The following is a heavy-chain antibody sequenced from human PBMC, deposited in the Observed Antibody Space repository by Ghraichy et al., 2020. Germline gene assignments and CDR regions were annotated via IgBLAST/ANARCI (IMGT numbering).Heavy chain of an antibody. V-gene: IGHV3-23*01. Sequence: GETTHYADSVKGRFAISRDNSKNTMYLQMNSLRAEDTAVYYCARRVLERSLHGLDVWGQGTTVTVSS. J-gene: IGHJ6*02. CDR3: ARRVLERSLHGLDV. D-gene: IGHD3-3*01. CDR2: GETT.